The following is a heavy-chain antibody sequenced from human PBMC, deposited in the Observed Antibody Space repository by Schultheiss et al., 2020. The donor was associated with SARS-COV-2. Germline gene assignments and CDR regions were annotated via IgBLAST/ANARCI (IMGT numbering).Heavy chain of an antibody. CDR1: GFTFSSYA. CDR3: ARGEESIAAAGLNGMDV. D-gene: IGHD6-13*01. CDR2: ISSSSSYT. J-gene: IGHJ6*02. V-gene: IGHV3-21*05. Sequence: GGSLRLSCAASGFTFSSYAMHWVRQAPGKGLEWVSYISSSSSYTNYADSVKGRFTISRDNAKNSLYLQMNSLRAEDTAVYYCARGEESIAAAGLNGMDVWGQGTTVTVSS.